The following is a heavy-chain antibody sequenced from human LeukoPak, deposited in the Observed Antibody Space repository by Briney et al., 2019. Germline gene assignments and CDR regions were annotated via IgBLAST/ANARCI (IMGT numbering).Heavy chain of an antibody. Sequence: SETLSLTCTVSGGSISSYYWSWIRQPPGKGLEWIGYIYYSRSTNYNPSLKSRVTISVDTSKNQFSLKLSSVTAADTAVYYCARVGYDILTGYDLYFDYWGQGTLVTVSS. D-gene: IGHD3-9*01. CDR3: ARVGYDILTGYDLYFDY. V-gene: IGHV4-59*01. J-gene: IGHJ4*02. CDR1: GGSISSYY. CDR2: IYYSRST.